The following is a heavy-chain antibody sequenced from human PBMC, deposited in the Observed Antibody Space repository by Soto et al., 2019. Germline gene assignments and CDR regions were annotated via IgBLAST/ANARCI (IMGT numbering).Heavy chain of an antibody. CDR2: VKSKSDGETT. CDR1: GFTFTNAW. D-gene: IGHD2-21*01. CDR3: STDRRIASSDY. Sequence: EVQLVESGGGLVKPGESLRLSCAASGFTFTNAWMGWVRQAPGKGLEWVGRVKSKSDGETTDYAAPVKGRFTISRDDSKNTLYLQMNSLNAEDTAVCYCSTDRRIASSDYWGQGTLVTVSS. V-gene: IGHV3-15*01. J-gene: IGHJ4*02.